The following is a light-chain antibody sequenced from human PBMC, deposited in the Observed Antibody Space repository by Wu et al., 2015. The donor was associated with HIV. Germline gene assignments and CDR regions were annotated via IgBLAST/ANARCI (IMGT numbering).Light chain of an antibody. V-gene: IGKV3-20*01. CDR1: QSISSSY. Sequence: EIVLTQSPGTLSLSPGERATLSCRASQSISSSYLAWYQQKPGQAPRLLIYLASSRATGIPDRFSGSGAGTDFTLAISRLEPEDFAVYYCQQYDRSPRTFGQGTKVEIK. CDR2: LAS. CDR3: QQYDRSPRT. J-gene: IGKJ1*01.